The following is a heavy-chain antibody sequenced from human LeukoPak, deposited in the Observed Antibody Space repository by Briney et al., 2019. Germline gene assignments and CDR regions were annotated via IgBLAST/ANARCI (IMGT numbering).Heavy chain of an antibody. J-gene: IGHJ5*02. V-gene: IGHV4-31*03. CDR1: GGSISSGGYY. CDR2: IYYSGST. D-gene: IGHD3-22*01. CDR3: ARDYYYDRNGYRRGWFDP. Sequence: SETLSLTCTVSGGSISSGGYYWSWIRQHPGKGLEWIGYIYYSGSTHYNPSLKSRVTISVDTSKNQFSLKLSSVTAADTAVYYCARDYYYDRNGYRRGWFDPWGQGTLVTVSS.